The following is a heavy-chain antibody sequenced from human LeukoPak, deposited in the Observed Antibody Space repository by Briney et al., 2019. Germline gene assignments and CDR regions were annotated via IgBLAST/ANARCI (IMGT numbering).Heavy chain of an antibody. J-gene: IGHJ4*02. CDR1: GFTVSSNY. D-gene: IGHD6-13*01. V-gene: IGHV3-66*01. CDR2: IYSGGST. Sequence: GGSLRLSCAASGFTVSSNYMSWVRQAPGKGLEWVSVIYSGGSTYYADSVKGRFTISRDNSKNTLYLQMNSLRAEDTAVYYCAREIRGVSSSWHYWGQGTLVTASS. CDR3: AREIRGVSSSWHY.